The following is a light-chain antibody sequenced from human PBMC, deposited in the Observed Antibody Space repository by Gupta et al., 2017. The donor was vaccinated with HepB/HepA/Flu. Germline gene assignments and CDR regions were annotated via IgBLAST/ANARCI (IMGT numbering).Light chain of an antibody. CDR3: QQSYITPLT. J-gene: IGKJ4*01. V-gene: IGKV1-39*01. Sequence: DIQTTQSPSSLSASVGDRVTITCRASQSISSYLSWYQQKPGKAPNLLIYAASSLQSGVPSRFSGSGSGTDFTLTISSLQPEDFATYYCQQSYITPLTFGGGTKVEIK. CDR2: AAS. CDR1: QSISSY.